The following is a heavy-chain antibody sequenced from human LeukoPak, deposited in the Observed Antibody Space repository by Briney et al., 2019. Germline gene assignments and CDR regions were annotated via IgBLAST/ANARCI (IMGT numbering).Heavy chain of an antibody. Sequence: GGSLRLSCAASGFTFSNYGMHWVRQAPGKGLEWVAFIRYDETNKYYADSVKGRFTISRDNSKNTLYLQMNSLGTEDTAVYYCAKERDVLVPATPYNWFDPWGQGTLVTVSS. CDR1: GFTFSNYG. D-gene: IGHD2-2*01. V-gene: IGHV3-30*02. J-gene: IGHJ5*02. CDR2: IRYDETNK. CDR3: AKERDVLVPATPYNWFDP.